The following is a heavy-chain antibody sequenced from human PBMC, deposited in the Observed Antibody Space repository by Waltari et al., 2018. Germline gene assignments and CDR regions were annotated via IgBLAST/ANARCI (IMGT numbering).Heavy chain of an antibody. V-gene: IGHV3-30*02. CDR3: ARGSAGKPLDN. D-gene: IGHD2-15*01. CDR2: IPYDGSRK. J-gene: IGHJ4*02. Sequence: QVRLAESGGGMVQSGGSLRLSCEASGFTFSRHGLHWVRQAPGKGLEWVAFIPYDGSRKFYADSVKGRFTISRDNSNDILFLDMNNLRRDDTAVYFCARGSAGKPLDNWGQGALVTVSS. CDR1: GFTFSRHG.